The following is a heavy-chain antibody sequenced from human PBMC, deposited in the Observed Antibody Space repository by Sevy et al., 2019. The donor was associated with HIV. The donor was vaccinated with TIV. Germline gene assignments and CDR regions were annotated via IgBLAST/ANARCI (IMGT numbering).Heavy chain of an antibody. Sequence: ASVKVSCKVSGYTLNEVFMHWVRQAPGKGLEWMGGFDPEDGERIYAQEFQGSVTVTEDTSTDTAYMELSSLRSEDTAVYYCATGATIVGGSDPQFDYWGQGTLVTVSS. D-gene: IGHD1-26*01. CDR3: ATGATIVGGSDPQFDY. CDR2: FDPEDGER. V-gene: IGHV1-24*01. CDR1: GYTLNEVF. J-gene: IGHJ4*02.